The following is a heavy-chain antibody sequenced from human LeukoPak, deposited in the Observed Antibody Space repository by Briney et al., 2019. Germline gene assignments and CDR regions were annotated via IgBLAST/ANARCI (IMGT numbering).Heavy chain of an antibody. Sequence: GTSVKVSCKASGYTFSNYGITWVRQAPGQGLEWMGTISGHNGDVNYAPKFQGRVTMTTDTSTTTAYMELRSLRFDDTAVYYCARDSGGMDVWGQGTTVTVSS. V-gene: IGHV1-18*01. J-gene: IGHJ6*02. CDR1: GYTFSNYG. CDR3: ARDSGGMDV. D-gene: IGHD7-27*01. CDR2: ISGHNGDV.